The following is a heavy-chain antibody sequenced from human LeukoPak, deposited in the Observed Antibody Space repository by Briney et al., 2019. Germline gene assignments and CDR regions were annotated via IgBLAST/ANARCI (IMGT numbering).Heavy chain of an antibody. CDR1: GFTLRSYT. CDR2: ISSSSSYI. CDR3: AKDTPLCYFDY. Sequence: GGSLRLSCAASGFTLRSYTMNWVRQAPGKGLEWVSSISSSSSYIYYADSVKGRFTISRDNAKNSLYLQMNSLRAEDTAVYYCAKDTPLCYFDYWGQGTLVTVSS. D-gene: IGHD3-16*01. J-gene: IGHJ4*02. V-gene: IGHV3-21*01.